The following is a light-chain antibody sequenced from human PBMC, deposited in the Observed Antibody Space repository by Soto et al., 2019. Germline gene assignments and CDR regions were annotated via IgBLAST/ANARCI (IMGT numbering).Light chain of an antibody. Sequence: QPVLTQPPSASGTPGQRVTISCSGSTSNICTNHVYWYQHLPGTAPTLLIYSNSQRPSGVPDRFSGSKSGTSASLAISGLRSEDAGDYYCAAWDASLSGLVFGGGTKVTV. J-gene: IGLJ3*02. CDR2: SNS. V-gene: IGLV1-47*01. CDR1: TSNICTNH. CDR3: AAWDASLSGLV.